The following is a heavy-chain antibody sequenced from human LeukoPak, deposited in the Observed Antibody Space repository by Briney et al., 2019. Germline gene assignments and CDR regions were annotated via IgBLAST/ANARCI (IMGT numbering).Heavy chain of an antibody. Sequence: ASVKVSCKASGYTFTSYDINWVRQATGQGLEWMGWMNPNSGNTGYAQKFQGRVTITRNTSISTAYMELSSLRSEDTAVYYCARVYRFNYYYYMDVWGKGTTVTVSS. CDR3: ARVYRFNYYYYMDV. D-gene: IGHD1-14*01. CDR2: MNPNSGNT. V-gene: IGHV1-8*03. J-gene: IGHJ6*03. CDR1: GYTFTSYD.